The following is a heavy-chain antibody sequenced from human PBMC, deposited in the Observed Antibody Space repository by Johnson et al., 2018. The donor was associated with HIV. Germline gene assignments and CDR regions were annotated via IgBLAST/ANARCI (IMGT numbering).Heavy chain of an antibody. J-gene: IGHJ3*02. V-gene: IGHV3-30*04. Sequence: QVQLVESGGGVVQPGRSLRLSCAASGFTFSSYAMHWVRQAPGKGLEWVAVISYDGSNKYYADSVKGRFTISRDNSKNTLYLQMNSLRPEDTGLYYCAESTQASILRESGPYGAFDIWGQGTMVTVSS. CDR3: AESTQASILRESGPYGAFDI. D-gene: IGHD3-10*01. CDR2: ISYDGSNK. CDR1: GFTFSSYA.